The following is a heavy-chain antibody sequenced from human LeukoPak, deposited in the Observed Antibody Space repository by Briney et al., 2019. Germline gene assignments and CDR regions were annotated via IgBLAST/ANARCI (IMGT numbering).Heavy chain of an antibody. CDR1: GFTFRSYG. D-gene: IGHD1-1*01. V-gene: IGHV3-33*01. J-gene: IGHJ4*02. CDR2: IWYDGSNE. CDR3: ARYNSGTIDY. Sequence: GGSLRLPCAASGFTFRSYGMHWVRQAPGKGLEWVAVIWYDGSNEYYADSVKGRFTISRDNSKNTLYLQMNSLRAEDTAVYHCARYNSGTIDYWGQGTLVTVSS.